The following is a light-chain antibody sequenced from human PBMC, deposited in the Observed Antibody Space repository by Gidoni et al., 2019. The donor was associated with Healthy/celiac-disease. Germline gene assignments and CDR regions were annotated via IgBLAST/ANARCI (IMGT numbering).Light chain of an antibody. CDR3: QQRSNWPIT. Sequence: IVLTQSPATLSLSPGEIATLSCRSSQSVSSYLAWYQQQPGQATRLLIQDASNRATGIPPRFSGSGSGTDFTLTISSLEHEDFAVYYCQQRSNWPITFGQGTRLEIK. V-gene: IGKV3-11*01. CDR2: DAS. CDR1: QSVSSY. J-gene: IGKJ5*01.